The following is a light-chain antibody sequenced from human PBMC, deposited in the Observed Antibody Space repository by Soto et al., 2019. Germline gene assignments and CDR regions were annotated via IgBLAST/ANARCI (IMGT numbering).Light chain of an antibody. CDR2: GVS. CDR1: QTVDDRY. Sequence: EIVLTQTPGIVSLSPGERAILSFRASQTVDDRYLAWYQQKHGQPPRLLIYGVSNRARGIPDRFGGSGSGTDFTLTISGLQSEDFAVFYCQQYNSWPITFGQGPRLEIK. J-gene: IGKJ5*01. CDR3: QQYNSWPIT. V-gene: IGKV3D-15*01.